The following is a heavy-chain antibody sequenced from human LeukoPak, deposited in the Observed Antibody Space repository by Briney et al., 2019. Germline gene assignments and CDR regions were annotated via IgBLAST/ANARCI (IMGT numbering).Heavy chain of an antibody. J-gene: IGHJ4*02. CDR1: GGSISSYY. D-gene: IGHD2-2*01. CDR2: IYYSGST. V-gene: IGHV4-59*01. Sequence: SETLPLTCTVSGGSISSYYWSWIRQPPGKGLEWIGYIYYSGSTNYNPSLKSRVTISVDTSKNQFSLKLSSVTAADTAVYYCARGGVSYCSSTSCPQDGLDYWGQGTLVTVSS. CDR3: ARGGVSYCSSTSCPQDGLDY.